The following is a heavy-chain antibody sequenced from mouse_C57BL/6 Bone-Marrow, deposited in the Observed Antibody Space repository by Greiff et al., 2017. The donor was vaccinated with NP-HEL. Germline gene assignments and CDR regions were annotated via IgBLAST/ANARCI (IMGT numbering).Heavy chain of an antibody. CDR1: GYAFSSSW. CDR3: ATYYYGSYFDY. Sequence: SGPELVKPGASVKISCKASGYAFSSSWMNWVKQRPGKGLEWIGRIYPGDGDTNYNGKFKGKATLTADKSSSTAYMQLSSLTSEDSAVYFCATYYYGSYFDYWGQGTTLTVSS. J-gene: IGHJ2*01. CDR2: IYPGDGDT. D-gene: IGHD1-1*01. V-gene: IGHV1-82*01.